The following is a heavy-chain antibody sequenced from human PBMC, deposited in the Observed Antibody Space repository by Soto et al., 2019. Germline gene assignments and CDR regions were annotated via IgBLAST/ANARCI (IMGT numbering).Heavy chain of an antibody. CDR2: IYYDGNT. D-gene: IGHD1-1*01. CDR3: ASLQVPGSFDY. Sequence: SETLSLTCIVSGGSISSTNYYWAWVRQPPGKGLEWIGNIYYDGNTYYHPSFRSRLTVSVDTSKNQFSLKLGSLTAADTAIYYCASLQVPGSFDYWGQGSLVTVSS. V-gene: IGHV4-39*01. CDR1: GGSISSTNYY. J-gene: IGHJ4*02.